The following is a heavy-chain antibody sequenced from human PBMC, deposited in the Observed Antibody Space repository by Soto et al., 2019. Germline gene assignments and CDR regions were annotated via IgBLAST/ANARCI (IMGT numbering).Heavy chain of an antibody. Sequence: EVQLLESGGGLVQPGGSLRLSCSASGLTLSSYAMTWVRQAPGQGLEWVSAISGSSGPGATFYAASVKVRTSISRDDSTNTVSLKMTSLRDEDTAIDHCAKHYVTGPNWYFDLWGRGTLVTVSS. V-gene: IGHV3-23*01. CDR1: GLTLSSYA. CDR2: ISGSSGPGAT. J-gene: IGHJ2*01. CDR3: AKHYVTGPNWYFDL. D-gene: IGHD1-20*01.